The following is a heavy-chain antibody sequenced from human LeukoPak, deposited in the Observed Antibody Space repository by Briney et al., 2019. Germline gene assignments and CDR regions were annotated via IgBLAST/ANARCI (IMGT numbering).Heavy chain of an antibody. V-gene: IGHV3-11*01. CDR2: ISSSGSTI. CDR1: GFTFSDYY. D-gene: IGHD1-1*01. Sequence: PGGSLRLSCAASGFTFSDYYMSWIRQAPGKGLEWVSYISSSGSTIYYADSVKGRFTISRDNAKNSLYLKMNSLRAEDTAVYYCARDVFEDAGTTSFDYWGQGTLVTVSS. CDR3: ARDVFEDAGTTSFDY. J-gene: IGHJ4*02.